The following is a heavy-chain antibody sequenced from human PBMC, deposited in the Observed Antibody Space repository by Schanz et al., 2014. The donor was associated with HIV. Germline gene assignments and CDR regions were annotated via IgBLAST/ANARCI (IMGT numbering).Heavy chain of an antibody. CDR2: ISGSSIT. CDR3: ALSRPSGYGGSWYFDL. V-gene: IGHV3-23*01. J-gene: IGHJ2*01. D-gene: IGHD2-15*01. Sequence: EVQLLESGGGLVQPGGSLRLSCAASGFTFSSYAMSWVRQAPGKGLEWVSAISGSSITYSADSVKGRFTISRDNSKNTLYLQMNSLSAEDTAVYYCALSRPSGYGGSWYFDLWGRGTLVAVSP. CDR1: GFTFSSYA.